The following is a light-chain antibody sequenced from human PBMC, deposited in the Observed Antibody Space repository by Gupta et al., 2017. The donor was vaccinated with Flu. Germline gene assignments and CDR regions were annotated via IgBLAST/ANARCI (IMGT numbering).Light chain of an antibody. CDR2: LNSDGSH. CDR1: SGHSNFA. J-gene: IGLJ2*01. V-gene: IGLV4-69*01. Sequence: QLVLTQSPSASASLGASVRLTCTLSSGHSNFAIAWHQQLPAKGPRFLMKLNSDGSHNKGDGIPDRFSGSSSGAERYITISSLQSEDEADYYCQTWGTGTVVFGGGTKLTVL. CDR3: QTWGTGTVV.